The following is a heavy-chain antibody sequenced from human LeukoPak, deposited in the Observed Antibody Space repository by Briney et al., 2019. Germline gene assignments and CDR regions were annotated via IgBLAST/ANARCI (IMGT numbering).Heavy chain of an antibody. D-gene: IGHD3-9*01. CDR1: GFTFSDYY. CDR2: ISSSGSTI. V-gene: IGHV3-11*04. J-gene: IGHJ4*02. CDR3: ASTVRVLRYFDWPLVYFDY. Sequence: PGGSLRLSCAASGFTFSDYYMSWIRQAPGKGLEWVSYISSSGSTIYYADSVKGRFTISRDNAKNSLYLQMNSLRAEDTAVYYCASTVRVLRYFDWPLVYFDYWGQGTLVTVSS.